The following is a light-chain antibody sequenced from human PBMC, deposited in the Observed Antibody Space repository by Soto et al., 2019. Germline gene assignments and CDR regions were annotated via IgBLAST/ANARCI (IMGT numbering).Light chain of an antibody. J-gene: IGLJ1*01. Sequence: QSALTQPPSASGSPGQSVTISCTGTSSDVGGYNYVSWYQQYPGKVPKLMVYEVNKRPSGVPDRFSGSKSGNTASLTVSGLQADDEADYYCTSYAGGNIVFGTGTKDTVL. V-gene: IGLV2-8*01. CDR1: SSDVGGYNY. CDR2: EVN. CDR3: TSYAGGNIV.